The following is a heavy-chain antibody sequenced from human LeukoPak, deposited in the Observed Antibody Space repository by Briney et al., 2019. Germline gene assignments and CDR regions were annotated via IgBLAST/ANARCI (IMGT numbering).Heavy chain of an antibody. V-gene: IGHV3-21*04. CDR3: AKPAAAAGYYYYYYMDV. CDR2: ISSSSSYI. Sequence: GGSLRLSCAASGFTFSSYAMNWVRQAPGKGLEWVSSISSSSSYIYYADSVKGRFTISRDNAKNSLYLQMNSLRAEDTAVYYCAKPAAAAGYYYYYYMDVWGKGTTVTVSS. CDR1: GFTFSSYA. D-gene: IGHD6-13*01. J-gene: IGHJ6*03.